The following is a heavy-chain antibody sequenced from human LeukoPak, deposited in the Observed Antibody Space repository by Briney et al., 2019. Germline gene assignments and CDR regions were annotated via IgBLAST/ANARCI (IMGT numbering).Heavy chain of an antibody. V-gene: IGHV4-59*12. CDR1: GGSISSYY. Sequence: SETLSLTCTVSGGSISSYYWSWIRQPPGKGLEWIGYIYYSGSTNYNPSLESRVTTSVDMSKNQFSLKLSSVTAADTAVYYCARDNAAVGYYYYMDVWGKGTTVTVSS. D-gene: IGHD6-13*01. CDR2: IYYSGST. J-gene: IGHJ6*03. CDR3: ARDNAAVGYYYYMDV.